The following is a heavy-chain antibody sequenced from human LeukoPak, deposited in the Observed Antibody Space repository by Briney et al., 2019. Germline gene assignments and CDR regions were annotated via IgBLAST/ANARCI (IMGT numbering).Heavy chain of an antibody. CDR1: GITLSNYG. CDR2: ISSSGSTI. D-gene: IGHD3-10*01. V-gene: IGHV3-11*01. CDR3: ARGPMVRGVVVYYYYGMDV. J-gene: IGHJ6*02. Sequence: GGSLRLSCVVSGITLSNYGMSWIRQAPGKGLEWVSYISSSGSTIYYADSVKGRFTISRDNAKNSLYLQMNSLRAEDTAVYYCARGPMVRGVVVYYYYGMDVWGQGTTVTVSS.